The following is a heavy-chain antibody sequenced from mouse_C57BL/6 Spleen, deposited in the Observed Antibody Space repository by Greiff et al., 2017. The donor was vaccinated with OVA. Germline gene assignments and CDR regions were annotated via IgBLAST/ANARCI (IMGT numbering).Heavy chain of an antibody. CDR2: IYPGDGDT. Sequence: QVQLQQSGPELVKPGASVKISCKASGYAFSSSWMNWVKQRPGKGLEWIGRIYPGDGDTNYNGKFKGKATLTADKSSSTAYMQLSSLTSEDSAVYICARTYGSSLYYAMDYWGQGTSVTVSS. CDR3: ARTYGSSLYYAMDY. J-gene: IGHJ4*01. D-gene: IGHD1-1*01. CDR1: GYAFSSSW. V-gene: IGHV1-82*01.